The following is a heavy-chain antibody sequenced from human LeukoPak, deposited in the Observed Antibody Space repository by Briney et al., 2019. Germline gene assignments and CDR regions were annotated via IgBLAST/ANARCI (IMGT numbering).Heavy chain of an antibody. Sequence: GGSLRLSCAASGFTFSNAWMSRVRQAPGKGLEWVGRIKSKTDGGTTDYAAPVKGRFTISRDDSKNTLYLQMNSLKTEDTGVYYCTTGSGFSGMDVWGQGTTVSVSS. D-gene: IGHD3-3*01. CDR3: TTGSGFSGMDV. V-gene: IGHV3-15*01. J-gene: IGHJ6*02. CDR2: IKSKTDGGTT. CDR1: GFTFSNAW.